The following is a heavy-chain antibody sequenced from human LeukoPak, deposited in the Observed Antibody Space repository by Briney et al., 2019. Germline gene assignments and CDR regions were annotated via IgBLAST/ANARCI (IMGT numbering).Heavy chain of an antibody. D-gene: IGHD6-13*01. V-gene: IGHV4-59*11. CDR2: ILYSGTT. CDR1: NDSISPLY. Sequence: SETLSLTCTVSNDSISPLYWGWIRQPPGKGLEFIGYILYSGTTNFNPSLMSRATLSVDTSKNQFSLRLNSVTAADTAGYYCARGGSAAKYYFDSRGEGTLVTVSS. J-gene: IGHJ4*02. CDR3: ARGGSAAKYYFDS.